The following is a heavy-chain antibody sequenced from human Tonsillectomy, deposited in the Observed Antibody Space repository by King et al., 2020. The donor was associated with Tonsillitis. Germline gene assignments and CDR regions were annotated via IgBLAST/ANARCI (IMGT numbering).Heavy chain of an antibody. J-gene: IGHJ4*02. CDR1: GYTFTTYW. V-gene: IGHV5-51*03. Sequence: DVQLVESGAEVKKSGESLKISCKGSGYTFTTYWIGWVRQMPGKGLEWMGIIYPSDSDTKYSPSFQGQVTISADKSISTAYLQWSSLKASETAMYYWARHYYDSSGYYFDYWGQGTLVTVSS. D-gene: IGHD3-22*01. CDR3: ARHYYDSSGYYFDY. CDR2: IYPSDSDT.